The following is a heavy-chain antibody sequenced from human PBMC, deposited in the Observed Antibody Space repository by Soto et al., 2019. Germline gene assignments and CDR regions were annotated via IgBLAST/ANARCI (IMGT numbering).Heavy chain of an antibody. J-gene: IGHJ4*02. CDR2: ISYDGSNK. CDR3: AKGPLGYCTNGVCPYTFDY. D-gene: IGHD2-8*01. CDR1: GFTFSSYG. Sequence: GGSLRLSCAASGFTFSSYGMHWVRQAPGKGLEWVAVISYDGSNKYYADSVKGRFTISRDNSKNTLYLQMNSLRAEDTAVYYCAKGPLGYCTNGVCPYTFDYWGQGTLVTVSS. V-gene: IGHV3-30*18.